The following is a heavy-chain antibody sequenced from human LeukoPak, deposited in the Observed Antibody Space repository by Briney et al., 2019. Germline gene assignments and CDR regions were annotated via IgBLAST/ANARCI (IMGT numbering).Heavy chain of an antibody. D-gene: IGHD3-16*02. CDR3: ARSHDHLWGNYPDY. V-gene: IGHV4-59*12. J-gene: IGHJ4*02. CDR1: GGSISNYY. CDR2: IYYSGST. Sequence: SETLSLTCTVSGGSISNYYWSWIRQPPGKGLEWIGYIYYSGSTNYNPSLKSRVTISVDTSKNQFSLKLSSVTAADTAMYYCARSHDHLWGNYPDYWGQGTLVTVSS.